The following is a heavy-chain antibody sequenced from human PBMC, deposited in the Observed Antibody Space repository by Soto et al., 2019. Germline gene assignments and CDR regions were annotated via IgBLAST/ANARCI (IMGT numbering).Heavy chain of an antibody. Sequence: SVKVSCKASGGTFSIYAISWVRQAPGQGLEWMGGIIPIFGTANYAQKFQGRVTITADESTSTAYMELSSLRSEDTAVYYCARAIYDDDSSGSQGHNDYSGQGTLVSVA. D-gene: IGHD3-22*01. CDR2: IIPIFGTA. J-gene: IGHJ4*02. V-gene: IGHV1-69*13. CDR3: ARAIYDDDSSGSQGHNDY. CDR1: GGTFSIYA.